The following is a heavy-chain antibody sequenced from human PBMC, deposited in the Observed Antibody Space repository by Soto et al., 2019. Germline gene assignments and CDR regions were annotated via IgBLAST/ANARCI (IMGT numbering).Heavy chain of an antibody. J-gene: IGHJ4*02. CDR1: GFTFSSYG. CDR3: ASAGSGVYSSSESYFDY. D-gene: IGHD6-6*01. Sequence: QVQLVESGGGVVQPGRSLRLSCAASGFTFSSYGMHWVRQAPGKGLEWVAVIWYDGSNKYYADSVKGRFTISRDNSKNTLYLQMNSLRAEDTAVYYCASAGSGVYSSSESYFDYWGQGTLVTVSS. V-gene: IGHV3-33*01. CDR2: IWYDGSNK.